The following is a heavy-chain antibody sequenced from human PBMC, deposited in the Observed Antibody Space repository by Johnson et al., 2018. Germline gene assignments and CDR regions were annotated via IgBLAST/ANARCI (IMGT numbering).Heavy chain of an antibody. Sequence: QVQLVESGGGVVQPGRSLRLSCAASGFTFSSYGMHWVRQAPGKGLEWVAVISYDGSNKYYADSVKGRFTISRDNSKNTLYLQMNSLRAEDTAVYYCGGTTEEVRDYYYRDVWGKGTTVTVSS. D-gene: IGHD1-7*01. CDR2: ISYDGSNK. V-gene: IGHV3-30*03. CDR1: GFTFSSYG. J-gene: IGHJ6*03. CDR3: GGTTEEVRDYYYRDV.